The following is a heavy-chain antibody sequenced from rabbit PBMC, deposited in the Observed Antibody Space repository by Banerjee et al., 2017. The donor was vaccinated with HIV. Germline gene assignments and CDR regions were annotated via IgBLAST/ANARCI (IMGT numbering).Heavy chain of an antibody. D-gene: IGHD1-1*01. V-gene: IGHV1S45*01. CDR1: GFTLSSYW. Sequence: QEQLEESGGDLVKPEGSLTLTCKASGFTLSSYWICWVRQAPGEGLEWIACIWGGSGSAYYASWAKGRFTISKTSSTTVTLQMTSLTAADTATYFCARGGSGNANDLWGPGTLVTVS. CDR2: IWGGSGSA. CDR3: ARGGSGNANDL. J-gene: IGHJ4*01.